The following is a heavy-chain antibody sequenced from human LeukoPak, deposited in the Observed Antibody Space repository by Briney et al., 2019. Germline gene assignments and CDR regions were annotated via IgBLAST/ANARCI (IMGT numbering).Heavy chain of an antibody. Sequence: PSGTLSLTCAVSGASISRSHWWSWVRQPPGKGLEWIGEFHQSGATNYNPSLKSRVTISVDKSNNQFSLNLSSVTAADTAVYYCARDGTDLVATPFDSWGQGILVTVSS. V-gene: IGHV4-4*02. J-gene: IGHJ4*02. CDR3: ARDGTDLVATPFDS. CDR2: FHQSGAT. D-gene: IGHD5-12*01. CDR1: GASISRSHW.